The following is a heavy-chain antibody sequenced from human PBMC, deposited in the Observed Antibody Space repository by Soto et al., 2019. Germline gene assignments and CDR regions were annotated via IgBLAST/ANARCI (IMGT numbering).Heavy chain of an antibody. Sequence: EVQLLESGGGLVQPGGSLRLSCAASGFTLSSYAMSWVRQTPGKGLEWVSTIVASGTSTYYADSVKGRFTISKDNSKNTLSLQRNSLRAQGTALYYCAKGWRSDWHGHLDSWGLGILVTVSS. CDR2: IVASGTST. CDR3: AKGWRSDWHGHLDS. CDR1: GFTLSSYA. D-gene: IGHD2-21*02. V-gene: IGHV3-23*01. J-gene: IGHJ4*02.